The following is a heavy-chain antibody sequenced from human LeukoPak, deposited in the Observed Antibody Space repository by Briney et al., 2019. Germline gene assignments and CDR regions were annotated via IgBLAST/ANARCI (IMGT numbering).Heavy chain of an antibody. J-gene: IGHJ4*02. Sequence: GGSLGLSCAASGFTFSSYTMYWVRQAPGKGLEWVAVISYDGSDKYYADSVKGRFTISRDNSKYTLYLQMNSLGAEDTAVYYCARAPQYSSGWSDYWGQGTLVTVSS. CDR1: GFTFSSYT. CDR2: ISYDGSDK. V-gene: IGHV3-30*04. CDR3: ARAPQYSSGWSDY. D-gene: IGHD6-19*01.